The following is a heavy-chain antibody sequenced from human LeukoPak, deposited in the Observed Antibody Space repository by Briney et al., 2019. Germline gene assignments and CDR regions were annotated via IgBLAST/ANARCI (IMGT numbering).Heavy chain of an antibody. CDR3: ARLKGPRDWLPLVDY. D-gene: IGHD3/OR15-3a*01. CDR2: IYPGDSDT. Sequence: GESLKISCKGSGYXFTSYWIGWVRQIPGKGLEWMGIIYPGDSDTRYSPSFQGQGTISADKSISTAYLQWSSLKASDTAMYYCARLKGPRDWLPLVDYWGQGTLVTVSS. J-gene: IGHJ4*02. V-gene: IGHV5-51*01. CDR1: GYXFTSYW.